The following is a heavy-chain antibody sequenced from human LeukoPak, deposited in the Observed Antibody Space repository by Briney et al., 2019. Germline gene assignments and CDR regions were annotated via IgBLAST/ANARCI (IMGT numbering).Heavy chain of an antibody. CDR2: ISSSSSYI. J-gene: IGHJ3*02. CDR1: GFTFSSYS. CDR3: ARDYYDFWSGYNAFDI. Sequence: PGGSLRLSCAASGFTFSSYSMNWVRQAPGKALEWVSSISSSSSYIYYADSVKGRFTISRDNAKNSLYLQMNSLRAEDTAVYYCARDYYDFWSGYNAFDIWGQGTMVTVSS. D-gene: IGHD3-3*01. V-gene: IGHV3-21*01.